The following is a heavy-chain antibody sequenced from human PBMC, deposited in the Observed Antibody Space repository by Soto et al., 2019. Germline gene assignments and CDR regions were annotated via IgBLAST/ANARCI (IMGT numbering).Heavy chain of an antibody. CDR2: IYYSGST. D-gene: IGHD3-9*01. J-gene: IGHJ4*02. V-gene: IGHV4-59*01. CDR3: ARDPGYYDILTGYSGDYFDY. CDR1: GGSISSYY. Sequence: PSETLSLTCTVSGGSISSYYWSWIRQPPGKGLDWIGYIYYSGSTNYNPSLKSRVTISVDTSKNQFSLKLSSVTAADTAVYYCARDPGYYDILTGYSGDYFDYWGQGTLVTVSS.